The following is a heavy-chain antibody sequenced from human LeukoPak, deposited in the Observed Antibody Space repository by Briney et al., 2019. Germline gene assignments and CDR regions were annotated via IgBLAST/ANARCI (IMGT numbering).Heavy chain of an antibody. V-gene: IGHV3-11*01. Sequence: GGSLRLSCAASGFTFSDYYMSWIRPAPGKGLEWVSYIGSSGSTIYYADSVKGRFTISKDNAKNSLYLQMNSLRAEDTALYHCARGPHYYDSSDYYGGFDYWGQGTLVTVSS. CDR3: ARGPHYYDSSDYYGGFDY. CDR2: IGSSGSTI. D-gene: IGHD3-22*01. CDR1: GFTFSDYY. J-gene: IGHJ4*02.